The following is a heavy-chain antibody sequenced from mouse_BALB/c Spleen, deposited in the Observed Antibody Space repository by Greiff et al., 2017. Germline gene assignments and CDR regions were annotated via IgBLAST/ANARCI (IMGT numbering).Heavy chain of an antibody. CDR2: INPSSGYT. V-gene: IGHV1-4*01. CDR1: GYTFTSYT. D-gene: IGHD1-2*01. Sequence: QVHVKQSGAELARPGASVKMSCKASGYTFTSYTMHWVKQRPGQGLEWIGYINPSSGYTNYNQKFKDKATLTADKSSSTAYMQLSSLTSEDSAVYYCASTTASPWFAYWGQGTLVTVSA. CDR3: ASTTASPWFAY. J-gene: IGHJ3*01.